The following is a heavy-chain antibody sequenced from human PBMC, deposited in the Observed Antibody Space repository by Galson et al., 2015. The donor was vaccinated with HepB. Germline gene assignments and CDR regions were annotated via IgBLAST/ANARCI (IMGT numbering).Heavy chain of an antibody. V-gene: IGHV4-39*07. CDR1: GGAISTSHYH. CDR2: SYYNGST. J-gene: IGHJ3*02. D-gene: IGHD4-17*01. Sequence: ETLSLTCVVSGGAISTSHYHWGWIRQPPGKGLEWVGTSYYNGSTYYNPSLKSRITISVDTSKSQSSLRLSSVTVADTAMYFCARDEYGNDVSDIWGQGTLVTVSS. CDR3: ARDEYGNDVSDI.